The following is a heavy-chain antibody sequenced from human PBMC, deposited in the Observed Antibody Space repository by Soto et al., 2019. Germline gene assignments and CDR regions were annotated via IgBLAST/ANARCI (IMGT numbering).Heavy chain of an antibody. CDR3: SRVDPGETSPFDH. J-gene: IGHJ4*02. Sequence: ASVKVSCKTSGYSFTDYKLHWVRQAPGQGLEWMGWINPFDGRRMFAQSFQGRVTMTRDTSTSTVYMEVSSQRSEDTAVYYCSRVDPGETSPFDHWGQGTLVTVSS. D-gene: IGHD3-10*01. CDR2: INPFDGRR. CDR1: GYSFTDYK. V-gene: IGHV1-46*03.